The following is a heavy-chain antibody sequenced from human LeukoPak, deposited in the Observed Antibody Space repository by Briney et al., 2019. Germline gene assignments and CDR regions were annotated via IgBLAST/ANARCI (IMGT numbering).Heavy chain of an antibody. CDR3: ARDYQGGYGDKTVDY. J-gene: IGHJ4*02. D-gene: IGHD5-18*01. Sequence: SETLSLTCTVSGGSISSNTFYWGWIRQPPGKGLEWIGSIYYSGSTYYNPSLKSRVTISVDTSKNQFSLKLSSVTAADTAVYYCARDYQGGYGDKTVDYWGQGTLVTVSS. CDR1: GGSISSNTFY. V-gene: IGHV4-39*07. CDR2: IYYSGST.